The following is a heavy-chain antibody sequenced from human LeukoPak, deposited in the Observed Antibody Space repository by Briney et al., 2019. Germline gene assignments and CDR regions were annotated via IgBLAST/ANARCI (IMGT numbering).Heavy chain of an antibody. Sequence: GGSLRLSCAASGFTASSTSIIWVRQAPGKGLEWVSVIYSGGSTYYADSVKGRFTISRDNSKNTLYLQMNSLRAEDTAVYYCARDSGFYYYYMDVWGKGTTVTVSS. V-gene: IGHV3-66*02. CDR1: GFTASSTS. CDR3: ARDSGFYYYYMDV. J-gene: IGHJ6*03. D-gene: IGHD2-21*01. CDR2: IYSGGST.